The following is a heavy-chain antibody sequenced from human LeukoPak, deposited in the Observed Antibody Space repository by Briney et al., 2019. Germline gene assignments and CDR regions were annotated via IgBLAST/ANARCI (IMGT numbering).Heavy chain of an antibody. D-gene: IGHD3-9*01. CDR3: ARTGTYYDILTGYYALFDY. CDR1: GFTFSSYS. J-gene: IGHJ4*02. CDR2: ISSSSSYI. V-gene: IGHV3-21*01. Sequence: SGGSLRLSCAASGFTFSSYSMNWVRQAPGKGLEWVSSISSSSSYIYYADSVKGRFTISRDNAKNSLYLQMNSLRAEDTAVYYCARTGTYYDILTGYYALFDYWGQGTLVTVSS.